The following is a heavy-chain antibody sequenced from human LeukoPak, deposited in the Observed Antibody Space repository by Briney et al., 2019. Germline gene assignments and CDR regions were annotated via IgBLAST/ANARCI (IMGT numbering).Heavy chain of an antibody. CDR1: GGSFSGYY. CDR3: ARGRGMATITVDY. CDR2: INHSGST. J-gene: IGHJ4*02. Sequence: SETLSLTCAVYGGSFSGYYWSWIRQPPGKGLEWIGEINHSGSTNYNPSLKSRVTISVDTSENQFSLKLSSVTAADTAVYYCARGRGMATITVDYWGQGTLVTVSS. D-gene: IGHD5-24*01. V-gene: IGHV4-34*01.